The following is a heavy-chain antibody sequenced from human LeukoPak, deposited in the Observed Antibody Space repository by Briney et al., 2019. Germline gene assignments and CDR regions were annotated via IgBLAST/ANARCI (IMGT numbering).Heavy chain of an antibody. CDR1: GGSIGSGGYY. D-gene: IGHD2-2*01. V-gene: IGHV4-31*03. CDR3: ASGGLYCSSTSCPFDY. CDR2: IYYSGST. J-gene: IGHJ4*02. Sequence: PSETLSLTCTVSGGSIGSGGYYWSWIRQHPGKGLEWIGYIYYSGSTYYNPSLKSRVTISVDTSKNQFSLKLSSVTAADTAVYYCASGGLYCSSTSCPFDYWGQGTLVTVSS.